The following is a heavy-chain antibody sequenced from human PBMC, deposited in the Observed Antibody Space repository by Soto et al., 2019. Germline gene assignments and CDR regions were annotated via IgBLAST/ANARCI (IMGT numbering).Heavy chain of an antibody. Sequence: QVQLQESGPGLVKPSEILSLTCTVSGGTISRYYWSWIRQPPGKGLEWIGYMYNTGSTVYNPSFKSRVTISVDTSKNQHSLKLNSMTAADTAVYYCARDLWGYCGTDRYPLDVWGQGTTVTVSS. CDR1: GGTISRYY. CDR3: ARDLWGYCGTDRYPLDV. V-gene: IGHV4-59*01. D-gene: IGHD2-21*02. J-gene: IGHJ6*02. CDR2: MYNTGST.